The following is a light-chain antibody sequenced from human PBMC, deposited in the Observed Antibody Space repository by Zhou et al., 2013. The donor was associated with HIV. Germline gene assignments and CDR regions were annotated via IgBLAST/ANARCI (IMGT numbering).Light chain of an antibody. CDR3: QQYNNYPWT. J-gene: IGKJ1*01. CDR1: QNVITS. CDR2: KSS. V-gene: IGKV1-5*03. Sequence: DIQMTQSPSSLSASVGERVTLTCRASQNVITSVAWYQQKPGKAPKLLIYKSSRLESGVPSRFSGNGSGTEFTFTISSLQPDDLATYYCQQYNNYPWTFGQGARVDI.